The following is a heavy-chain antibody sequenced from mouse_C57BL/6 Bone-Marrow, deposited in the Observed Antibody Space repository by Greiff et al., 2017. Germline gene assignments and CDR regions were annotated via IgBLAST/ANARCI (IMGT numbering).Heavy chain of an antibody. J-gene: IGHJ2*01. CDR3: ARHYYGSSYYFDY. D-gene: IGHD1-1*01. Sequence: QVQLKQSGAELARPGASVKLSCKASGYTFTSYGISWVKQRTGQGLEWIGEIYPRSGNTYYNEKFKGKATLTADKSSSTAYMGLRSLTSEDSAVYFCARHYYGSSYYFDYWGQGTTLTVSS. CDR2: IYPRSGNT. V-gene: IGHV1-81*01. CDR1: GYTFTSYG.